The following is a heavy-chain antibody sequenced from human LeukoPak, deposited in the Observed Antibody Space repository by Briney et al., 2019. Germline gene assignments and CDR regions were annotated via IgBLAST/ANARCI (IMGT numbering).Heavy chain of an antibody. V-gene: IGHV1-8*03. J-gene: IGHJ3*02. Sequence: ASVKVSCKASGYTFTSYDINWVRQATGQGLEWMGWMNPNNGNTGYAQKFQGRVTITRNTSISTAYMELSSLRSEDTAVYYCARGPYYYDSSGFLDAFDIWGQGTMVTVSS. D-gene: IGHD3-22*01. CDR3: ARGPYYYDSSGFLDAFDI. CDR1: GYTFTSYD. CDR2: MNPNNGNT.